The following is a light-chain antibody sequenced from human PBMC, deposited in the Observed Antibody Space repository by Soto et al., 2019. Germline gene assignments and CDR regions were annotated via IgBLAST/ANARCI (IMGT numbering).Light chain of an antibody. CDR2: GTI. CDR3: QSYHSTLSARYV. Sequence: QSVLTQPPSVSGAPGQRVTISCTGSSSNIGAGYDVHWYQQRPGTAPKLLIFGTINRPSGVPDRFSGSKSGTSASLAITGLQAEDEGDYYCQSYHSTLSARYVFGTGTKLTVL. CDR1: SSNIGAGYD. V-gene: IGLV1-40*01. J-gene: IGLJ1*01.